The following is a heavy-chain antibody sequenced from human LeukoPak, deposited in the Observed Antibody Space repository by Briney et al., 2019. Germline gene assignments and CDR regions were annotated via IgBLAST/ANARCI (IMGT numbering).Heavy chain of an antibody. D-gene: IGHD6-13*01. CDR1: GGSITGYY. Sequence: SETLSLTCTVSGGSITGYYWIWVRQPPGKGLEWIGYIFYSGSTNYNPSLKSRVTISVDTSKNQFSLKLSSVTAADTAVYYCARASQGQQPYLVDYWGRGTLVTVSS. V-gene: IGHV4-59*01. CDR2: IFYSGST. CDR3: ARASQGQQPYLVDY. J-gene: IGHJ4*02.